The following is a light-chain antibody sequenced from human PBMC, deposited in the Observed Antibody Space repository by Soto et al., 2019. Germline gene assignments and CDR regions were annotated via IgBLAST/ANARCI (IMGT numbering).Light chain of an antibody. CDR2: KAS. Sequence: DIQMAQSPSTPSASVGDRVTITCRASQSISTWMAWYQQKPGKAPKLLIYKASSLEGGVPSRFSGSGSGTEFNITISSLQPDDFATYYGQQYNTYPLTFGGGTKVDIK. CDR3: QQYNTYPLT. CDR1: QSISTW. J-gene: IGKJ4*01. V-gene: IGKV1-5*03.